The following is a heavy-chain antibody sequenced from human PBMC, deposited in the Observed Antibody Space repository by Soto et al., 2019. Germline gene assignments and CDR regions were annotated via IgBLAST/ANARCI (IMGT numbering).Heavy chain of an antibody. CDR2: IYYSGST. CDR1: GGSIISFTNHY. J-gene: IGHJ4*02. CDR3: ARDVRRDGYNLAY. D-gene: IGHD5-12*01. V-gene: IGHV4-31*02. Sequence: SEALSLTCTVSGGSIISFTNHYCSWIRLPPGKGLEWIGYIYYSGSTYYNPSLKSRVTISVDTSKNQFSLKLSSVTAADTAVYYCARDVRRDGYNLAYWGQGTLVTVSS.